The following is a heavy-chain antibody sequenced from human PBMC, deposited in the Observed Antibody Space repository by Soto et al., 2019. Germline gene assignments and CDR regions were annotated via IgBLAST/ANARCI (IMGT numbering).Heavy chain of an antibody. CDR3: ARAADDWYFDL. Sequence: QVQLVESGGGVVQPGRSLRLSCAASGFTFSSYGMHWVRQAPGKGLEWVAVIWYDGSNKYYADSVKGRLTISRDNSKNTLYLQMNSLRAEDTAVYYCARAADDWYFDLWGRGTLVTVSS. CDR1: GFTFSSYG. V-gene: IGHV3-33*01. CDR2: IWYDGSNK. J-gene: IGHJ2*01. D-gene: IGHD2-15*01.